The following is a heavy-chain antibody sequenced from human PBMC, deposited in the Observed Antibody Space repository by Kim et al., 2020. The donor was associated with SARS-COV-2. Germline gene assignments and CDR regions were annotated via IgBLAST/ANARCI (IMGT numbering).Heavy chain of an antibody. CDR3: AKHFGTVLTPFVI. V-gene: IGHV3-23*01. D-gene: IGHD3-3*02. J-gene: IGHJ4*02. Sequence: GGSLRLSCAASGFIFRTSGMSWVRQAPGKGLEWVSGIRGSGANTYYGDSVKGRFSISRENSKNTLYLQMNSLRADDTAVYYCAKHFGTVLTPFVIWGQGTPVTVSS. CDR1: GFIFRTSG. CDR2: IRGSGANT.